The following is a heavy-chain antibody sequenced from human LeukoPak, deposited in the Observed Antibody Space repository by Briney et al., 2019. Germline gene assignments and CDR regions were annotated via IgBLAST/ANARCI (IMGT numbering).Heavy chain of an antibody. CDR1: GFTFSSYG. CDR3: VRGDGLILFDY. V-gene: IGHV3-33*01. J-gene: IGHJ4*02. D-gene: IGHD5-24*01. Sequence: PGGSLRLSCAASGFTFSSYGMHWVRQAPGKGLEWVAVIWYDGSNKYYTDSVKGRFTISRDNSKNTLYLQMNSLRAEDTAVYYCVRGDGLILFDYWGQGTLVTVSS. CDR2: IWYDGSNK.